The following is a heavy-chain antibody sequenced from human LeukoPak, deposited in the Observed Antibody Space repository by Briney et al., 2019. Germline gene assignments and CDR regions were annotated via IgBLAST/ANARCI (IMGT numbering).Heavy chain of an antibody. CDR1: GGSISSSSYC. V-gene: IGHV4-39*01. Sequence: SETLSLTCTVSGGSISSSSYCWGWIRQPPGKGLEWFGRIYYSGSTYYNPSLKSRVSISVDTSKNQFSLKLSSVAAADTAVYYCASPSTNYDFWSGYYIWWGQGTLVTVSS. J-gene: IGHJ4*02. CDR3: ASPSTNYDFWSGYYIW. CDR2: IYYSGST. D-gene: IGHD3-3*01.